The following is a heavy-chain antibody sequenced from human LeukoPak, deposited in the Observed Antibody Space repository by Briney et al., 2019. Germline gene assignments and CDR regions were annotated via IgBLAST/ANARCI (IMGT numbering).Heavy chain of an antibody. J-gene: IGHJ1*01. Sequence: PSETLSLTCAVYGGSFSAYYWSWIRQPPGKGLEWIGEINQSGSTSYNPSLKSRVTISVDTSKNQFSLRLTSVTAADTAVYYCARDRRRKYYYDSSGYDFAEDFQHWGQGTLVTVSS. CDR1: GGSFSAYY. CDR2: INQSGST. CDR3: ARDRRRKYYYDSSGYDFAEDFQH. D-gene: IGHD3-22*01. V-gene: IGHV4-34*01.